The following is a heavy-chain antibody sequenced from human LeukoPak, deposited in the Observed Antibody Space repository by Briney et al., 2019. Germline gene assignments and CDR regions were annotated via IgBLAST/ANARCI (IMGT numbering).Heavy chain of an antibody. D-gene: IGHD6-19*01. CDR1: GFTFSSYW. J-gene: IGHJ4*02. Sequence: QPGGSLRLSCAASGFTFSSYWMSWVRQAPGKGLEWVANIKEDGSEKYYVDSAKGRFTISRDNAKNSLYLQMNSLRAEDTAVYYCARGRVLAVAAFDYWGQGTLVTVSS. CDR3: ARGRVLAVAAFDY. V-gene: IGHV3-7*01. CDR2: IKEDGSEK.